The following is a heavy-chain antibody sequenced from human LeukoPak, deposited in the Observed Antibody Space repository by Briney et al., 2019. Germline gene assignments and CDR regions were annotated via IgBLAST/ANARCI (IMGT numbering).Heavy chain of an antibody. D-gene: IGHD3-10*01. Sequence: SSVKVSCKASGGTFSSYAISWVRQAPGQGLEWMGGIIPIFDTANYAQKFQGRVTITADESTSTAYMELSSLRSEDTAVYYCARVHFELKNYYYMDVWGKGTTVTVSS. V-gene: IGHV1-69*01. CDR1: GGTFSSYA. CDR3: ARVHFELKNYYYMDV. J-gene: IGHJ6*03. CDR2: IIPIFDTA.